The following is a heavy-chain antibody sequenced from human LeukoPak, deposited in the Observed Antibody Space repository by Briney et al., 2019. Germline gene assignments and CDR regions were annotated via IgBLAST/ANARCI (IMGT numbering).Heavy chain of an antibody. CDR1: GFTFSDYA. D-gene: IGHD3-3*01. J-gene: IGHJ4*02. Sequence: GGSLRLSCSASGFTFSDYAMSWVRQAPGKGLEWVSSTSGSGGSTYYADSVKGRSTISRDNAKNTLFLQVNSLRADDTAIYYCVKGGTRYDFWRFDYWGQGTLVTVSS. CDR2: TSGSGGST. V-gene: IGHV3-23*01. CDR3: VKGGTRYDFWRFDY.